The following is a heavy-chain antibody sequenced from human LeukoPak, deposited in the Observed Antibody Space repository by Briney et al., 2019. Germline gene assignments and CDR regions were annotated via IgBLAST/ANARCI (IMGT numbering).Heavy chain of an antibody. CDR1: GGSISSGDYH. J-gene: IGHJ4*02. CDR2: IYYSGST. Sequence: SETLSLTCTVSGGSISSGDYHWSWIRQPPGKGLEWIGYIYYSGSTYYNPSLKSRVTISVDTSKNQFFLNLRSATAADTAVYYCARGGYSYGYTGHFDYWGQGTLVTVSS. V-gene: IGHV4-30-4*01. D-gene: IGHD5-18*01. CDR3: ARGGYSYGYTGHFDY.